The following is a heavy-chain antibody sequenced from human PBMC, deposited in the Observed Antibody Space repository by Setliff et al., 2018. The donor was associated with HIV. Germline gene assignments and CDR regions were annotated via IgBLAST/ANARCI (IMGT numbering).Heavy chain of an antibody. Sequence: GASVKVSCKASGYTFTSYGISWVRQAPGQGLEWMGWISAYNGDTKYAPKVQGRVTLTTDTSSSTIYMELRSLRSDDTAVYYCARGGYSSSWYRGDWFDPWGQGTLVTVS. V-gene: IGHV1-18*01. CDR3: ARGGYSSSWYRGDWFDP. D-gene: IGHD6-13*01. J-gene: IGHJ5*02. CDR2: ISAYNGDT. CDR1: GYTFTSYG.